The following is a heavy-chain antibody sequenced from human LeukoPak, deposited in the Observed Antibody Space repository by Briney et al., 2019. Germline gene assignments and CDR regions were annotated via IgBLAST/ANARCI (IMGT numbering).Heavy chain of an antibody. V-gene: IGHV3-7*04. CDR1: GFTFSTYW. D-gene: IGHD4-11*01. CDR2: MNQDGGEE. Sequence: GGSLRLSCAASGFTFSTYWMSWVRQAPGKGLEWVANMNQDGGEENFVDSVKGRFTISRDNAKSSLYLQMNSLRAEDTALYYCARDRGYSTFDFWGQGTLVTVSS. J-gene: IGHJ4*02. CDR3: ARDRGYSTFDF.